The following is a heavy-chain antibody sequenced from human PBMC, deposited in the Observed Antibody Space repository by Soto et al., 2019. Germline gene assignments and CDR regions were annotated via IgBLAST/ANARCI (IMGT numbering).Heavy chain of an antibody. CDR3: ARALFPWNDEDNWFDP. V-gene: IGHV1-69*02. D-gene: IGHD1-1*01. CDR2: IIPILGIA. CDR1: GGTLSSYT. J-gene: IGHJ5*02. Sequence: GASVKVSCKASGGTLSSYTISWVRQAPGQGLEWMGRIIPILGIANYAQKFQGRVTITADKSTSTAYMELSSLRSEDTAVYYCARALFPWNDEDNWFDPWGQGTLVTVSS.